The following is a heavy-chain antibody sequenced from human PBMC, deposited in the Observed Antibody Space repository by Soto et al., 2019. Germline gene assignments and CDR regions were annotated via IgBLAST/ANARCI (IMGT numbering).Heavy chain of an antibody. CDR3: TREPISCSINNCNKGWFDP. J-gene: IGHJ5*02. CDR2: IHYSGSA. V-gene: IGHV4-61*01. Sequence: PSETLSLTCTVSAGSVSSNSYYWNWIRQTPGKGLEWIGYIHYSGSANYNPSLKSRVTISVDTSKNQFSLRLTFVTAADAAIYYCTREPISCSINNCNKGWFDPWGPGTLVTVSS. D-gene: IGHD2-2*01. CDR1: AGSVSSNSYY.